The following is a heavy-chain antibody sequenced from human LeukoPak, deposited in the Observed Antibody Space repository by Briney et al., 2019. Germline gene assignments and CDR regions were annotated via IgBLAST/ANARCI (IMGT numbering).Heavy chain of an antibody. D-gene: IGHD4-17*01. Sequence: GGSLRLSCAASGFTFITYAMNWVRQAPGKGLEWVAAIWSDSTNKYYADSVRGRFTISRDNSKNTLYLLMSSLRTRDTAMYYCTRDWLATVTTSLIAYSSEGTLVT. J-gene: IGHJ4*02. CDR1: GFTFITYA. CDR2: IWSDSTNK. V-gene: IGHV3-33*01. CDR3: TRDWLATVTTSLIAY.